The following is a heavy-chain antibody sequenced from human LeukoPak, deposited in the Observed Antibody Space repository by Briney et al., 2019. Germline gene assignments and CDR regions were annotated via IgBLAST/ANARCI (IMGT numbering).Heavy chain of an antibody. CDR1: GFTFSSYS. CDR2: ISSSSSTI. CDR3: ARDGLSYGSVEYFDY. V-gene: IGHV3-48*02. J-gene: IGHJ4*02. D-gene: IGHD3-10*01. Sequence: GGSLRLSCAASGFTFSSYSMNWVRQAPGKGLEWVSYISSSSSTIYYADSVKGRFTISRDNAKNSLYLQMNSLRDEDTAVYYCARDGLSYGSVEYFDYWGQGTLVTVSS.